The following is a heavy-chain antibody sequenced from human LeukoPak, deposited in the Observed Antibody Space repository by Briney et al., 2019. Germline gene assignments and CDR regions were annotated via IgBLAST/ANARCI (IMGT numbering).Heavy chain of an antibody. D-gene: IGHD1-14*01. CDR3: AKDMGMTTITGGFDF. CDR2: INWAGATT. J-gene: IGHJ4*02. Sequence: GGSLRLSCAASGFTFSSYSMNWVRQAPGKGLEWVSLINWAGATTYSADSVKGRFTISRDNSKNSLYPQMNSLRTEDTALYYCAKDMGMTTITGGFDFWGQGTLVTVSS. V-gene: IGHV3-43*01. CDR1: GFTFSSYS.